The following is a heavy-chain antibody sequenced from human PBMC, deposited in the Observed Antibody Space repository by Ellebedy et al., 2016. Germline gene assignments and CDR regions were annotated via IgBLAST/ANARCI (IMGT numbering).Heavy chain of an antibody. V-gene: IGHV1-69*13. CDR3: AICIAVALNWYFDL. Sequence: SVKVSXXASGGTFSSYAISWVRQAPGQGLEWMGGIIPIFGTANYAQKFQGRVTITADESTSTAYMELSSLRSEDTAMYYCAICIAVALNWYFDLWGRGTLVTVSS. J-gene: IGHJ2*01. CDR1: GGTFSSYA. D-gene: IGHD6-19*01. CDR2: IIPIFGTA.